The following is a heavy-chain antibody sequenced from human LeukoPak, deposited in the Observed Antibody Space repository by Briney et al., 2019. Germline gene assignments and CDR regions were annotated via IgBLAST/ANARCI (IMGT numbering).Heavy chain of an antibody. D-gene: IGHD6-13*01. J-gene: IGHJ4*02. Sequence: GGSLRLSCAASGFTFDDYGMSWVRQAAGKGLEWVSAINWNGGSTGYADSVKGRFTTSRDNAKNSLYLQMNSLRAEDTALYYWARGTTLAAAGTPFDYWGQGTLVTVSS. CDR1: GFTFDDYG. CDR2: INWNGGST. CDR3: ARGTTLAAAGTPFDY. V-gene: IGHV3-20*04.